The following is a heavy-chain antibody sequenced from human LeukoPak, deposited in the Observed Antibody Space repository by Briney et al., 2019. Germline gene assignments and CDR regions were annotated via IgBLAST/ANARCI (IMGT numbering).Heavy chain of an antibody. CDR2: INHSGST. J-gene: IGHJ6*03. V-gene: IGHV4-34*01. CDR3: ARGPQRGSFYYYYYYMDV. Sequence: SETLSLTCAVYGGSFSGYYWSWIRQPPGKRLEWIGEINHSGSTNYNPSLKSRVTISVDTSKNQFSLKLSSVTAADTAVYYCARGPQRGSFYYYYYYMDVWGKGTTVTVSS. D-gene: IGHD3-10*01. CDR1: GGSFSGYY.